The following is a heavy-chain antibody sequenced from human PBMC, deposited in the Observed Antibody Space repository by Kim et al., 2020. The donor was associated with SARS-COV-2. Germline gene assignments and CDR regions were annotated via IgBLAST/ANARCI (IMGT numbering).Heavy chain of an antibody. CDR2: FDPEDGET. D-gene: IGHD5-18*01. CDR3: ATLRVKEGWIQLQSFDY. J-gene: IGHJ4*02. Sequence: ASVKVSCKVSGYTLTELSMHWVRQAPGKGLEWMGGFDPEDGETIYAQKFQGRVPMTEDTSTDTAYMELSSLRSEDTAVYYCATLRVKEGWIQLQSFDYWGQGTLVTVSS. CDR1: GYTLTELS. V-gene: IGHV1-24*01.